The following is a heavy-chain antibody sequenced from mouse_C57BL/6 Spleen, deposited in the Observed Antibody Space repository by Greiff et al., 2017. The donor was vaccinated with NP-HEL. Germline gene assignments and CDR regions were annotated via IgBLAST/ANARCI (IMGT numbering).Heavy chain of an antibody. Sequence: EVKLMESGGGLVKPGGSLKLSCAASGFTFSSYAMSWVRQTPEKRLEWVATISDGGSYTYYPDNVKGRFTISRDNAKNNLYLQMSHLKSEDTAMYYCASLSNYLSFAYWGQGTLVTVSA. D-gene: IGHD2-5*01. J-gene: IGHJ3*01. CDR2: ISDGGSYT. V-gene: IGHV5-4*03. CDR1: GFTFSSYA. CDR3: ASLSNYLSFAY.